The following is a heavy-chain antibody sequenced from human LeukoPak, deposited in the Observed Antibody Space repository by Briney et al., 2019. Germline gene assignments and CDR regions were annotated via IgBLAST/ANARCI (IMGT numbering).Heavy chain of an antibody. Sequence: GGSLRLSCAASRFTFSNYALNWVRQAPGKGLDWVSAISDPGCDTYYADSVKGRFTLSRDNSKDPLYPQMNRLKAEDTARYYISKRLITAAGPGRAFEISGQGEMVTVSS. CDR2: ISDPGCDT. CDR3: SKRLITAAGPGRAFEI. J-gene: IGHJ3*02. V-gene: IGHV3-23*01. CDR1: RFTFSNYA. D-gene: IGHD6-13*01.